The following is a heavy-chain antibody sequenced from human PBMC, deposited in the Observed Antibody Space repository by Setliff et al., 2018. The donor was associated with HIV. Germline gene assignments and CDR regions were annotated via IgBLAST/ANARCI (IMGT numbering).Heavy chain of an antibody. V-gene: IGHV1-46*01. CDR3: SREAHDDHFDH. D-gene: IGHD1-1*01. CDR2: INPSGGQR. Sequence: GASVKVSCKASGGTFSLYALNWVRQAPGQGLEWMGMINPSGGQRSFAQKFQGRIPVATATSTATSTGTVYRVLSSLRSEDKAVYYCSREAHDDHFDHWGQGTLVTVSS. J-gene: IGHJ4*02. CDR1: GGTFSLYA.